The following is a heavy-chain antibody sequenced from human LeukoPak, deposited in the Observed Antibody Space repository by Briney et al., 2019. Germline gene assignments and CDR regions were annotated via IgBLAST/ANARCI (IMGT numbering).Heavy chain of an antibody. CDR2: IYSGGST. Sequence: GGSLRLSCAASGFTVSSNYMSWVHQAPGKGLEWVSVIYSGGSTYYADSVKGRFTISRDNSKNTLYLQMNSLRAENTAVYYCARDDILTGYDYWGQGTLVTVSS. J-gene: IGHJ4*02. D-gene: IGHD3-9*01. CDR3: ARDDILTGYDY. V-gene: IGHV3-53*01. CDR1: GFTVSSNY.